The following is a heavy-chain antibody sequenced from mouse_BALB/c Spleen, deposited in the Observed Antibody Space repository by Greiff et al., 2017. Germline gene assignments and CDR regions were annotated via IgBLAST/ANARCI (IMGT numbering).Heavy chain of an antibody. CDR2: INPSNGRT. J-gene: IGHJ4*01. D-gene: IGHD2-3*01. V-gene: IGHV1S81*02. Sequence: QVQLQQPGAELVKPGASVKLSCKASGYTFTSYWMHWVKQRPGQGLEWIGEINPSNGRTNYNEKFKSKATLTVDKSSSTAYMQLSSLTSEDSAVYYCARPDGYYDYYAMDYWGQGTSVTVSS. CDR1: GYTFTSYW. CDR3: ARPDGYYDYYAMDY.